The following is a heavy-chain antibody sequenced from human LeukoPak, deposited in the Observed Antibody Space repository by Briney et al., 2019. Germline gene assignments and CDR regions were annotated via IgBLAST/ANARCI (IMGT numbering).Heavy chain of an antibody. Sequence: KAGGSLRLSYAASGFTFSDYYMSWIRHAPGKGLEWVSYISSSSSYTNYADSVKGRFTISRDNAKNSLFLQMNSLRAEDTAVYYCARMGYHDYGDYSWFDPWGQGTLVTVSS. J-gene: IGHJ5*02. CDR3: ARMGYHDYGDYSWFDP. CDR1: GFTFSDYY. D-gene: IGHD4-17*01. V-gene: IGHV3-11*03. CDR2: ISSSSSYT.